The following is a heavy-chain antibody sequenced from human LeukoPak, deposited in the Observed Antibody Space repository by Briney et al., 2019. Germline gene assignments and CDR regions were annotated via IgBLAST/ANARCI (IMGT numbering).Heavy chain of an antibody. Sequence: PGGSLTLSCAASGFTFSSFAMSWVRQAPGKGLEWVSAISASGGSTDYADSVKGRFTISRDNSKNTLYLQMNSLRAGDTAIYYCVKSTGDWRWGQGTLVTVSS. CDR3: VKSTGDWR. V-gene: IGHV3-23*01. J-gene: IGHJ4*02. CDR1: GFTFSSFA. CDR2: ISASGGST. D-gene: IGHD3-10*01.